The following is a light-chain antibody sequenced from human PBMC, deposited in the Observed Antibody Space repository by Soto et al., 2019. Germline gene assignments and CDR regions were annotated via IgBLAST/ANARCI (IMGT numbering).Light chain of an antibody. CDR1: SSDVGSYNL. CDR2: EGT. V-gene: IGLV2-23*01. Sequence: QSALTQPASLSGSPGQSITISCTGTSSDVGSYNLVSWYQQHPGKAPKLMIYEGTKRPSGVSNRFSGSKSGNTASLTISGLQAEDEADYYCCSYSRTSTLLFGGGTKLTLL. CDR3: CSYSRTSTLL. J-gene: IGLJ2*01.